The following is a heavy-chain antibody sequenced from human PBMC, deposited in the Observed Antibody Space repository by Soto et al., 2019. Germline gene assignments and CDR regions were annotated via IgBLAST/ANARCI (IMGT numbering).Heavy chain of an antibody. CDR1: GGSISSGGYY. CDR2: IYYSGST. CDR3: ARDRYYYDSSGHSNWFDP. V-gene: IGHV4-31*03. J-gene: IGHJ5*02. Sequence: PSETLSLTCTVSGGSISSGGYYWSWIRQHPGKGLEWIGYIYYSGSTYYNPSLKSRVTISVDTSKNQFSLKLGSVTAADTAVYYCARDRYYYDSSGHSNWFDPWGQGTLVTVSS. D-gene: IGHD3-22*01.